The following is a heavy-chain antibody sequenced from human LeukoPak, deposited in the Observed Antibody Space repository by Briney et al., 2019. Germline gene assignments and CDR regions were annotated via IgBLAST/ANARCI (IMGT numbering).Heavy chain of an antibody. CDR2: ISSSSSTI. CDR3: TRDWRNLGYDY. D-gene: IGHD5-12*01. Sequence: GGSLRLSCAASGFTFSGYSMNWVRQAPGKGLEWVSYISSSSSTIYYADSVKGRFTISRDNAKNTLYLQMNSLRAEDTAVYYCTRDWRNLGYDYWGQGTLATVSS. CDR1: GFTFSGYS. J-gene: IGHJ4*02. V-gene: IGHV3-48*04.